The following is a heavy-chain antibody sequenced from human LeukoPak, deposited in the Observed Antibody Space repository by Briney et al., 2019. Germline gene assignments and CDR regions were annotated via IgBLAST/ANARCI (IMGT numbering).Heavy chain of an antibody. D-gene: IGHD6-19*01. Sequence: HPGGSLRLSCAASGFTFSSYGMHWVRQAPGKGLEWVAVIWYDGSNKYYADSVKGRFTISRDNSKNTLYLQMNSLRAEDTAVYYCAREDAPAYSSGWKPSIYFDYWGQGTLVTVSS. CDR1: GFTFSSYG. V-gene: IGHV3-33*01. CDR2: IWYDGSNK. J-gene: IGHJ4*02. CDR3: AREDAPAYSSGWKPSIYFDY.